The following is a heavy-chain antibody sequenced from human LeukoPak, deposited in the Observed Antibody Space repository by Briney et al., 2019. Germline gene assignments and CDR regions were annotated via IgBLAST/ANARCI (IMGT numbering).Heavy chain of an antibody. CDR1: GFTFDDYA. V-gene: IGHV3-9*03. CDR2: ISWNSGSI. Sequence: HPGGSLRLSCAASGFTFDDYAMHWVRQAPGKGLEWVSGISWNSGSIGYADSVKGRFTISRDNAKNSLYLQMNSLRAEDMALYYCAKDWGPFIGSGSYVDYWGQGTLVTVSS. CDR3: AKDWGPFIGSGSYVDY. J-gene: IGHJ4*02. D-gene: IGHD3-10*01.